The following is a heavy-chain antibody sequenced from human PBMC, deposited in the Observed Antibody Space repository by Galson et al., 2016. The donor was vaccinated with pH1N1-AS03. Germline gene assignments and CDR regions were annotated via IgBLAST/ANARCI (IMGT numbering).Heavy chain of an antibody. CDR3: ARHRQSETYSEPFDI. J-gene: IGHJ3*02. CDR1: GYDFINYW. V-gene: IGHV5-51*01. D-gene: IGHD2-21*01. CDR2: IDPRDSDA. Sequence: QSGAEVKKPGESLKISCKASGYDFINYWIGWVRQMPGKGLEWMGVIDPRDSDARYSSSFQGQVTISADKSITTAHLQWGSLKASDTGMYFCARHRQSETYSEPFDIWGQGTRVTVSS.